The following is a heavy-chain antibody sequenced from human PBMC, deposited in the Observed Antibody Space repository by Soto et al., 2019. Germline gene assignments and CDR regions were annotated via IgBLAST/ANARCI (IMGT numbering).Heavy chain of an antibody. D-gene: IGHD1-26*01. CDR2: IYYSGST. Sequence: PSDTLSLTCTVSGGSISSGGSYWSWIRQHPGKGLEWIGYIYYSGSTYYNPSLRSRLTISVDTSRNQFSLKLTSVTAADTAVYYCVTLSGYFNYWRQGTLVTVS. J-gene: IGHJ4*02. CDR1: GGSISSGGSY. V-gene: IGHV4-31*03. CDR3: VTLSGYFNY.